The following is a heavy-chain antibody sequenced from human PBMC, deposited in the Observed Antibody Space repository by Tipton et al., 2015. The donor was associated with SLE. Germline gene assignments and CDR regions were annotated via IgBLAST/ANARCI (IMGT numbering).Heavy chain of an antibody. CDR1: GFIFSDYS. CDR2: ISSSSRYI. CDR3: AGDDYASGIT. Sequence: GSLRLYCAASGFIFSDYSMNWVRQAPGKGLEWVSSISSSSRYIYHAESLKGRFTISRDDAKNSLYLQMNSLRVEDTAVYFCAGDDYASGITWGQGTLVTVSS. J-gene: IGHJ5*02. D-gene: IGHD3-10*01. V-gene: IGHV3-21*03.